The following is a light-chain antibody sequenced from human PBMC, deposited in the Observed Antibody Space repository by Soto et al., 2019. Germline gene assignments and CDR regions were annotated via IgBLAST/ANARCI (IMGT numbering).Light chain of an antibody. CDR3: QQYGSSPWT. Sequence: EIVLSQSPGTLSLSPGDRATLSCRASQSVSSNYLAWYQQIPGQAPRLLIYGASSRATDIPDRFSGSGSGTDFTLTISRLEPEDFAVYYCQQYGSSPWTFGQGTKVEIK. V-gene: IGKV3-20*01. CDR1: QSVSSNY. CDR2: GAS. J-gene: IGKJ1*01.